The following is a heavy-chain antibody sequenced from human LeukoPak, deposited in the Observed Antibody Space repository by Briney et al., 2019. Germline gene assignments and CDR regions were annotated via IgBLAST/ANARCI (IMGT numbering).Heavy chain of an antibody. CDR2: IYYSGST. J-gene: IGHJ3*02. D-gene: IGHD5-24*01. CDR3: ARRERYLDAFDI. V-gene: IGHV4-39*07. Sequence: PSETLSLTCTVSGGSISSSSYYWGWIRQPPGRGLEWIGSIYYSGSTYYNPSLKSRVTISVDTSKNQFSLKLSSVTAADTAVYYCARRERYLDAFDIWGQGTMVTVSS. CDR1: GGSISSSSYY.